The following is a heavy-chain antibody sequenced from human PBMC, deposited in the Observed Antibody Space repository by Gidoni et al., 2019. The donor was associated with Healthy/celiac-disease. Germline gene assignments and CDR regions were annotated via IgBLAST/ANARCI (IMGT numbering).Heavy chain of an antibody. Sequence: QVQLVQSGAEVKKPGSSVKVSCKASGGTFSSYAISRVRQAPGQGLEWMGGIIPIFGTANYAQKFQGRVTITADESTSTAYMELSSLRSEDTAVYYGARDLDNGDSAVGWFDPWGQGTLVTVSS. V-gene: IGHV1-69*01. CDR1: GGTFSSYA. CDR3: ARDLDNGDSAVGWFDP. J-gene: IGHJ5*02. D-gene: IGHD7-27*01. CDR2: IIPIFGTA.